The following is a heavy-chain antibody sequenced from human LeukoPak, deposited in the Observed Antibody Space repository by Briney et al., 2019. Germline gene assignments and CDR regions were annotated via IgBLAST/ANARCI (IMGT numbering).Heavy chain of an antibody. CDR1: GGSFSGYY. CDR2: INHSGST. CDR3: ARDAYDSSGYSFDY. D-gene: IGHD3-22*01. V-gene: IGHV4-34*01. J-gene: IGHJ4*02. Sequence: KPSETLSLTCAVYGGSFSGYYWSWIRQPPGKGLEWIGEINHSGSTNYNPSLKSRVTISVDKSKNQFSLKLSSVTAADTAVYYCARDAYDSSGYSFDYWGQGTLVTVSS.